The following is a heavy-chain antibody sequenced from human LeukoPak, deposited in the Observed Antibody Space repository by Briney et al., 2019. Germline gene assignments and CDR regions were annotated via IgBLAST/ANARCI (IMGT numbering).Heavy chain of an antibody. CDR3: AKDGTYYSDFSAYFFSPPLQHY. CDR2: IFGSTGSTGST. D-gene: IGHD3-22*01. J-gene: IGHJ4*02. CDR1: GFTFINYA. Sequence: PGGSLRLSCVASGFTFINYAMSWVRQAPGKGLEWVSGIFGSTGSTGSTYYADSVKGRVSISRDNSRNMVYLQMNSLRAEDTAVYCCAKDGTYYSDFSAYFFSPPLQHYWGQGTLVTVSS. V-gene: IGHV3-23*01.